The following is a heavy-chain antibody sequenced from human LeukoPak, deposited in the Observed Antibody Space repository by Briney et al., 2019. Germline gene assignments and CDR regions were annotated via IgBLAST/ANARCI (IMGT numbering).Heavy chain of an antibody. V-gene: IGHV4-38-2*02. CDR2: IYHSGST. J-gene: IGHJ5*02. CDR1: GYSISNAYY. Sequence: SETLSLTCTVSGYSISNAYYWGWIRQPPGKGLEWIGIIYHSGSTYYNPSLKSRVTISVDTSKNQFSLKLNSVTAADTAVYYCARSSTVTLPRRFDPWGQGTLVTVSS. CDR3: ARSSTVTLPRRFDP. D-gene: IGHD4-11*01.